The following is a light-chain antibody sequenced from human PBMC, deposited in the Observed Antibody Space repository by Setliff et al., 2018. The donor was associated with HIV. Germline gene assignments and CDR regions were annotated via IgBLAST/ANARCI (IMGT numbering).Light chain of an antibody. CDR3: NSYTGTTTVI. Sequence: SVLAQPASVSGSPGQSITISCTGSSSDVGAWNFVSWYQQHPGKAPKLIIYDVSHRPSGVSSRFSGSRSGNTASLTISGLQAEDEADYYCNSYTGTTTVIFGGGTKVTVL. J-gene: IGLJ2*01. V-gene: IGLV2-14*03. CDR1: SSDVGAWNF. CDR2: DVS.